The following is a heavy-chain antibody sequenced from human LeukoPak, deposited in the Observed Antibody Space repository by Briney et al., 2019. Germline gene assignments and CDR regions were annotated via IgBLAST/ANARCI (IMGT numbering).Heavy chain of an antibody. D-gene: IGHD3-9*01. J-gene: IGHJ4*02. CDR1: GYTFTGYY. Sequence: ASVKVSCKASGYTFTGYYMHWVRQAPGQGLEWMVWINPNSGGTNYAQKFQGRVTMTRDTSISTAYMELSRLRSDDTAVYYCARDDYDILTGYYKGLDYWGQGTLVTVSS. V-gene: IGHV1-2*02. CDR3: ARDDYDILTGYYKGLDY. CDR2: INPNSGGT.